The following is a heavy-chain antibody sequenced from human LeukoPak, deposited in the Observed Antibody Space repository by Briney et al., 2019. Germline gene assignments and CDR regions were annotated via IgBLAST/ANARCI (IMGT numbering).Heavy chain of an antibody. Sequence: GASVKVSCKASGYTFTSYGISWVRQAPGQGLEWMGWINPNSGGTNYAQKFQGRVTMTRDTSISTAYMELSRLRSDDTAVYYCARGECSGGSCYPGEYYYYMDVWGKGTTVTVSS. CDR3: ARGECSGGSCYPGEYYYYMDV. V-gene: IGHV1-2*02. J-gene: IGHJ6*03. CDR1: GYTFTSYG. CDR2: INPNSGGT. D-gene: IGHD2-15*01.